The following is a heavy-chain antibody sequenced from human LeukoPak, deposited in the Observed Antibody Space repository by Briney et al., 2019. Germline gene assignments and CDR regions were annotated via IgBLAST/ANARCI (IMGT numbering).Heavy chain of an antibody. CDR1: GFIFSSYA. J-gene: IGHJ6*03. V-gene: IGHV3-23*01. CDR3: AKMRGQYYHSYYMDA. Sequence: GGSLRLSCAASGFIFSSYAMSWVRQAPGKGLEWVSYGGSGGSTYYADSVKGRFTVSRDNSKSTLYLQMNSLTAEDTAVYYCAKMRGQYYHSYYMDAWGRGTTVTVSS. CDR2: GGSGGST.